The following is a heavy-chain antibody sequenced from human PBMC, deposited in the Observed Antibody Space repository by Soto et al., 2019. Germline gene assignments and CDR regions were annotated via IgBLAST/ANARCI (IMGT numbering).Heavy chain of an antibody. CDR2: ISAYHGNT. CDR3: ARDIRITICGVMDYYYGLDV. J-gene: IGHJ6*02. V-gene: IGHV1-18*01. CDR1: GYTFTSYG. D-gene: IGHD3-3*01. Sequence: ASVKVSCKASGYTFTSYGISWVRQAPGQGLEWMGWISAYHGNTNYAQKLQGRGTMTTDTSTSKAYMQLRSLRSDDTAVYYCARDIRITICGVMDYYYGLDVWGQGTTVTVSS.